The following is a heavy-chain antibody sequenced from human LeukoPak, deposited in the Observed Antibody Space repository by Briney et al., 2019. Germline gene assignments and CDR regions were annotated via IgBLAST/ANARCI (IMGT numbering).Heavy chain of an antibody. V-gene: IGHV3-23*01. J-gene: IGHJ6*03. CDR1: GFTFNNYA. D-gene: IGHD2-15*01. CDR3: ARDSEYCSGGSCLGDFYYYYMDV. CDR2: ISGSGGST. Sequence: TGGSLRLSCAASGFTFNNYAMSWVRQAPGKGLEWVSAISGSGGSTYYADSVKGRFTISRDNSKNTLYLQMNSLRAEDTAVYYCARDSEYCSGGSCLGDFYYYYMDVWGKGTTVTVSS.